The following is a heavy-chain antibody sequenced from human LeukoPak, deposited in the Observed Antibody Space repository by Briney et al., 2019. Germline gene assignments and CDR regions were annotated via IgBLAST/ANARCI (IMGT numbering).Heavy chain of an antibody. CDR2: IYYSGST. CDR3: ARDGYNPIDY. V-gene: IGHV4-39*07. CDR1: GGSISSSSYY. D-gene: IGHD5-24*01. Sequence: SEALSLTCTVSGGSISSSSYYWGWIRQPPGKGLEWIGTIYYSGSTYYNPSLKSRVTISVDTSKNQFSLKLTSVTAADTAVYYCARDGYNPIDYWGQGTLVTVSS. J-gene: IGHJ4*02.